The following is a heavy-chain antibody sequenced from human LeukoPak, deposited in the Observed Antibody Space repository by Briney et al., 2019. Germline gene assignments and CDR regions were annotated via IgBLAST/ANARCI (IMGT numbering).Heavy chain of an antibody. V-gene: IGHV3-23*01. Sequence: PGGSLRLSCAASGFTFSNFAMTWVRQAPGKGLEWVSTLSGSGDSTFSADSVKGRFTISRDNSKNTLYLQMNSLRAEDTAVYYCARVAKNYYYYYMDVWGKGTTVTVSS. CDR1: GFTFSNFA. CDR3: ARVAKNYYYYYMDV. CDR2: LSGSGDST. J-gene: IGHJ6*03.